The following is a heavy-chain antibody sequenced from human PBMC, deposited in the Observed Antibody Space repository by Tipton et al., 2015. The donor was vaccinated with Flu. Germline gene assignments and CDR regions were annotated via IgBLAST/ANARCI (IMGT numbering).Heavy chain of an antibody. Sequence: TLSLTCTVSGDSMRSYYWSWIRQPAGKGLEWIGRIYTSGSTYYNPSLKSRVSMSIDTSKDQFSLKLSSVTAADTAVYYCARAPHDMDNDMIVEGVSDSWGQGTMV. CDR2: IYTSGST. CDR1: GDSMRSYY. J-gene: IGHJ3*02. CDR3: ARAPHDMDNDMIVEGVSDS. D-gene: IGHD3-22*01. V-gene: IGHV4-4*07.